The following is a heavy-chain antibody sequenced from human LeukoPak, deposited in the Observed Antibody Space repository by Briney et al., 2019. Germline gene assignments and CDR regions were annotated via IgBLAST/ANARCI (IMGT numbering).Heavy chain of an antibody. D-gene: IGHD6-6*01. Sequence: GGFLRLSCAASGFTFSSYWIHWVRQAPGKGLVWVSRINSGGSGTIYADSVRGRFTISRDNAKNTLYLQMNSLRAEDTAVYYCARNSIAARPLDYWGQGTLVTVSS. V-gene: IGHV3-74*01. CDR1: GFTFSSYW. CDR3: ARNSIAARPLDY. CDR2: INSGGSGT. J-gene: IGHJ4*02.